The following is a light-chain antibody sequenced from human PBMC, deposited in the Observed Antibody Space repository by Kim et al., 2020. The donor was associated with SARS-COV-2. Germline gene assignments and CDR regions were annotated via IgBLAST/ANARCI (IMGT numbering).Light chain of an antibody. CDR1: SNNVGNQG. V-gene: IGLV10-54*01. J-gene: IGLJ3*02. Sequence: QAGLTQPPSVSKGLGQTATLTCTGNSNNVGNQGAAWLQQHQGHPPRLLSYRNNNRPSGISERLSASRSGNTASLTISGLQPEDEADNYCSAWDSSLSTWVFGGGTQLTVL. CDR3: SAWDSSLSTWV. CDR2: RNN.